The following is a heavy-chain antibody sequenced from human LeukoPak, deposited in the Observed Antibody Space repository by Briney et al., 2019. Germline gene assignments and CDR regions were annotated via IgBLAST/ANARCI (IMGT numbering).Heavy chain of an antibody. D-gene: IGHD1-26*01. CDR2: ITSSSSYI. J-gene: IGHJ6*03. CDR3: ARDPYSGNYGAYYYYYMDV. CDR1: GFTFTSYN. V-gene: IGHV3-21*06. Sequence: GGSLRLSCAASGFTFTSYNMNWDRQAPGKGLEWVSSITSSSSYIYYADSVKGRFTISRDNAKNSLYLQMDSLRVEDTAVYYCARDPYSGNYGAYYYYYMDVWGKGTTVTISS.